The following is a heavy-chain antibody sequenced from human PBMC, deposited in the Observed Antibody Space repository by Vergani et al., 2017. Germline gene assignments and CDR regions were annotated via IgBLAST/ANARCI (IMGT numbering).Heavy chain of an antibody. J-gene: IGHJ5*02. CDR1: GFSLSTSGVG. Sequence: QITLKESGPTLVKPTQTLTLTCTFSGFSLSTSGVGVGWIRQPPGKALEWLALIYWNDDKRYSPSLKSRLTITKDTSKNQVVLTMTNMDPVDTATYYCAHRGDSCSWSSRYNWFDPWGQGTLVTVSS. CDR2: IYWNDDK. CDR3: AHRGDSCSWSSRYNWFDP. V-gene: IGHV2-5*01. D-gene: IGHD6-13*01.